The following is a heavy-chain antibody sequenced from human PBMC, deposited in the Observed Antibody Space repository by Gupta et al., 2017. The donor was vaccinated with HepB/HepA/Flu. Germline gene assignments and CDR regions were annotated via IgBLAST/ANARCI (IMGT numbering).Heavy chain of an antibody. D-gene: IGHD6-19*01. Sequence: QVQLVESGGGVVKPGRSLRLSCAASGFTFSSYAMHWVRRAPGKGLEWVAVISYDGSNKYYADSVKGRFTISRDNSKNTLYLQMNSLRAEETAVYYCARDRGGEAVAGGDYYYYGMDVWGQGTTVTVSS. CDR3: ARDRGGEAVAGGDYYYYGMDV. CDR2: ISYDGSNK. J-gene: IGHJ6*02. CDR1: GFTFSSYA. V-gene: IGHV3-30-3*01.